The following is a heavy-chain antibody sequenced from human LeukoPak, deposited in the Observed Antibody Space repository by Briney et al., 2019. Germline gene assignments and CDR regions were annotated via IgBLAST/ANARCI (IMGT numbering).Heavy chain of an antibody. V-gene: IGHV1-8*01. CDR2: MNPNSGNT. D-gene: IGHD6-13*01. CDR3: ARDFLGGGSSWYLWVPPAPYYYYGMDV. CDR1: GYTFTSYD. Sequence: ASVKVSCKASGYTFTSYDINWVRQATGQGLEWMGWMNPNSGNTGYAQKFQGRVTMTRNTSISTAYMELSSLRSEDTAVYYCARDFLGGGSSWYLWVPPAPYYYYGMDVWGQGTTVTVSS. J-gene: IGHJ6*02.